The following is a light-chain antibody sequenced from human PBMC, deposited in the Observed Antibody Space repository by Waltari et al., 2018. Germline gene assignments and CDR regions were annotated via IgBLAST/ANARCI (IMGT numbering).Light chain of an antibody. J-gene: IGLJ3*02. Sequence: QSVLTQAPSESGTPGQTVTISCSGSSSNIGNNFVYWYKQVPGMAPKLPIHTNDQRPSGAPDRFSGSTAGSSAALAISGLRSEDEADYYCATWDDSLSGPVFGGGTNLTVL. V-gene: IGLV1-47*01. CDR2: TND. CDR3: ATWDDSLSGPV. CDR1: SSNIGNNF.